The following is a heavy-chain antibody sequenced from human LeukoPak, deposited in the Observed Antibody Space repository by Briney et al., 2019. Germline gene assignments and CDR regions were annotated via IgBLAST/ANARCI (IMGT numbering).Heavy chain of an antibody. CDR2: IWYDGSNK. V-gene: IGHV3-33*01. CDR1: GFTFSSYG. CDR3: ARGYYDSSGYYYGENWFDP. Sequence: GSLRLSCAASGFTFSSYGMHWVRQAPGKGLEWVAVIWYDGSNKYYADSVKGRFTISRDNSKNTLYLQMNSLRAEDTAVYYCARGYYDSSGYYYGENWFDPWGQGTLVTVSS. J-gene: IGHJ5*02. D-gene: IGHD3-22*01.